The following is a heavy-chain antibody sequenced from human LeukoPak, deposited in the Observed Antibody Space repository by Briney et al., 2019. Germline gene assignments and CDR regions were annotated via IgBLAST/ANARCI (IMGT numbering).Heavy chain of an antibody. CDR1: GFTFSSYA. D-gene: IGHD2-21*02. CDR2: ISYDGSNK. Sequence: GRSLRLSCAASGFTFSSYAMHWVRQAPGKGPEWVAVISYDGSNKYYADSVKGRFTISRDNSKNTLYLQMNSLRAEDTAVYYCARSNIVVVTAASGLTWGQGTLVTVSS. V-gene: IGHV3-30-3*01. J-gene: IGHJ5*02. CDR3: ARSNIVVVTAASGLT.